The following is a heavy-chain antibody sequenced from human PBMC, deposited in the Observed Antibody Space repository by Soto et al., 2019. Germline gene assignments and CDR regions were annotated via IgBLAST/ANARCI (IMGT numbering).Heavy chain of an antibody. D-gene: IGHD2-2*01. CDR3: ARVVVVVPAANRPATYYFDY. V-gene: IGHV4-59*01. J-gene: IGHJ4*02. CDR1: GGSISSYY. Sequence: QVQLQESGPGLVKPSETLSLTCTGSGGSISSYYWSWIRQPPGKGLEWIGHSYYSGSTNYNPSLKRRVTISVDTSKNQFSLKLSSVTAADTAVYYCARVVVVVPAANRPATYYFDYWGQGTLVTVSS. CDR2: SYYSGST.